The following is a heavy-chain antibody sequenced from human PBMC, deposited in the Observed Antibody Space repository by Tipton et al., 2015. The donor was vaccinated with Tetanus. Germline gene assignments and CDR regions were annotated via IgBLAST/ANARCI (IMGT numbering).Heavy chain of an antibody. CDR2: ISAYNGNT. CDR3: ARGCLEVSGGCHFDY. CDR1: GYTVTSYG. V-gene: IGHV1-18*04. Sequence: VQLVQSGDEVKKPGASVKVSCKASGYTVTSYGISWVRQAPGQGIEWTGWISAYNGNTNYAQKLQGRVTMTTDTSTSTAYMELRSLSSDATAVYYCARGCLEVSGGCHFDYWCQGTLVTVSS. D-gene: IGHD2-15*01. J-gene: IGHJ4*02.